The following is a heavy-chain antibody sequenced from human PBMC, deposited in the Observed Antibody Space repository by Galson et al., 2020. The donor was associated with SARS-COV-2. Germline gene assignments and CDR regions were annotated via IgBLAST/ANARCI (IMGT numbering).Heavy chain of an antibody. V-gene: IGHV3-30-3*01. CDR1: GFTFSNYV. D-gene: IGHD5-12*01. CDR2: ISYDGSKK. Sequence: GESLKISCAASGFTFSNYVIHWVRQAPGKGLEWVTVISYDGSKKIYADSVRGRFTISRDNSKNTLYLQMNSLRAEDTAVYYCARETIVTTSSYFDYWGQGTLVTVSS. CDR3: ARETIVTTSSYFDY. J-gene: IGHJ4*02.